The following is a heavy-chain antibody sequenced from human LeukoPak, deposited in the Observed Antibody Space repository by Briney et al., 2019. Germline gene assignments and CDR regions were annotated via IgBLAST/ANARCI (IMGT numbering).Heavy chain of an antibody. Sequence: SETLSLTCTVSGGSISSSSYYWGWIRQPPGKGLEWTGSFYYSGSTYYNPSLKSRVTISVDTSKNQFSLKLSSVTAADTAVYYCARHGSSGWYYFDYWGQGTLVTVSP. CDR2: FYYSGST. J-gene: IGHJ4*02. D-gene: IGHD6-19*01. CDR1: GGSISSSSYY. CDR3: ARHGSSGWYYFDY. V-gene: IGHV4-39*01.